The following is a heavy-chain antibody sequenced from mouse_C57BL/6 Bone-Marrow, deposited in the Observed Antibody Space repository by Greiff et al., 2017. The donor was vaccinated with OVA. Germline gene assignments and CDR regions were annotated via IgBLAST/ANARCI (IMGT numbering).Heavy chain of an antibody. CDR1: GYTFTDYE. Sequence: VQLEESGAELVRPGASVTLSCKASGYTFTDYEMHWVKQTPVHGLEWIGALDPETGGTAYNQKFKGKAILTVDKSSSTAYMELRSLTSEDSADYYGTRGYSNYYAMDYWGQGTSVTVSS. V-gene: IGHV1-15*01. D-gene: IGHD2-5*01. CDR2: LDPETGGT. J-gene: IGHJ4*01. CDR3: TRGYSNYYAMDY.